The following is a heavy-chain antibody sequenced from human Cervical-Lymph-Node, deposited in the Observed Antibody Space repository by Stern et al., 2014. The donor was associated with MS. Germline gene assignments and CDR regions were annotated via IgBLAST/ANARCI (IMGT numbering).Heavy chain of an antibody. J-gene: IGHJ3*02. V-gene: IGHV1-2*06. CDR3: AREIHPAITFDI. CDR2: INPKTGGA. CDR1: GYTFTDYY. Sequence: VPLVESGAEMKRPGTSMKVSCKASGYTFTDYYMHWVRQAPGQGLQRMGRINPKTGGANYTEAFQGRVTMARDTSISTGYMVLSSLRSDDTAVYYCAREIHPAITFDIWGQGTVVTVSS. D-gene: IGHD2-21*01.